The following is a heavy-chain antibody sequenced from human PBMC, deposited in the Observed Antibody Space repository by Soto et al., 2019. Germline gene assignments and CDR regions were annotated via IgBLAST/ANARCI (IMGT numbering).Heavy chain of an antibody. CDR1: GGSISSGGYY. CDR2: IYYSGST. Sequence: SETLSLTCTVSGGSISSGGYYWSWIRQHPGKGLEWIGYIYYSGSTYYNPSLKSRVTISVDTSKNQFSLKLSSVTAADTAVYYCARARVDYYGSGRGNWFDPWGQGTLVTVSS. V-gene: IGHV4-31*03. D-gene: IGHD3-10*01. J-gene: IGHJ5*02. CDR3: ARARVDYYGSGRGNWFDP.